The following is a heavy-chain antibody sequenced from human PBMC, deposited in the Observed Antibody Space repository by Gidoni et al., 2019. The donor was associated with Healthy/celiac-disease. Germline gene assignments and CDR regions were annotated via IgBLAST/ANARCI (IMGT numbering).Heavy chain of an antibody. CDR1: GGTFSSYA. D-gene: IGHD4-17*01. CDR2: IIPIFGTA. J-gene: IGHJ2*01. V-gene: IGHV1-69*01. Sequence: QVQLVXXGAEVKKPGSSVKLSCKASGGTFSSYAICWVRQAPGQGLEWMGGIIPIFGTANYAQKFQGRVTITADESTSTAYMELSSLRSEDTAVYYCARGPISSYGGKENWYFDLWGRGTLVTVSS. CDR3: ARGPISSYGGKENWYFDL.